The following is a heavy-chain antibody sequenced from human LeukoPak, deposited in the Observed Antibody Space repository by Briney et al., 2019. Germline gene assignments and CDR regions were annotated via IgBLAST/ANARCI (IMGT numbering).Heavy chain of an antibody. CDR1: GFTFSNHG. V-gene: IGHV3-33*07. CDR3: ARWDDAKRLDP. CDR2: IWYDGSNK. D-gene: IGHD1-26*01. Sequence: QSGGYLRLFCAPCGFTFSNHGMWSVRQAPSKGLEWVAVIWYDGSNKYYVDSVKGRFTISRDNSNSTLYLQMNSLRVKDTAVYYCARWDDAKRLDPWGQGTLVTVSS. J-gene: IGHJ5*02.